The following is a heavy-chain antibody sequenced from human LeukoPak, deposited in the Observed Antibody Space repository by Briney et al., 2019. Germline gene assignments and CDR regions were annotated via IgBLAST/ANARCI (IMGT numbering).Heavy chain of an antibody. J-gene: IGHJ4*02. V-gene: IGHV3-21*01. CDR2: IDSSSSSK. CDR1: GFTFSSYS. D-gene: IGHD2-21*02. Sequence: GGSLRLSCAASGFTFSSYSMNWVRQALGKGLEWLSSIDSSSSSKFYAHSVRGRFIISRDNARKSLYLQMNSVTAEDTAVYFCLRGDRRDFWGQGTLLVVSS. CDR3: LRGDRRDF.